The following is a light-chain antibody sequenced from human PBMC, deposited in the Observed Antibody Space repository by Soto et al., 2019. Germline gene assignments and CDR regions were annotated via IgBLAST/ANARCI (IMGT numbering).Light chain of an antibody. CDR1: SSDIGGYNY. V-gene: IGLV2-14*01. CDR2: DVS. Sequence: QSALTQPASVSGSPGQSITISCTGTSSDIGGYNYVSWYQQHPGKAPKLMIYDVSNRPPGVSNRFSASKSGNTASLTISGLQAEDEADYYCSSYTSSSSVVFGGGTKLTVL. CDR3: SSYTSSSSVV. J-gene: IGLJ2*01.